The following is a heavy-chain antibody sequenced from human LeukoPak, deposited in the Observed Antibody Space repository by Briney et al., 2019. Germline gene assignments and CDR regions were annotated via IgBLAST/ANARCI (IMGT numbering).Heavy chain of an antibody. J-gene: IGHJ4*02. CDR2: ISSNSSYI. Sequence: TGGSLRLSCAASGFTFSSYAMNWVRQAPGKGLEWVSSISSNSSYIYYADSVKGRFTISRDNAKNSLYLQMNSLRAEDTAVYYCARDASIAAAGSFDYWGQGTLVTVSS. CDR1: GFTFSSYA. CDR3: ARDASIAAAGSFDY. V-gene: IGHV3-21*01. D-gene: IGHD6-13*01.